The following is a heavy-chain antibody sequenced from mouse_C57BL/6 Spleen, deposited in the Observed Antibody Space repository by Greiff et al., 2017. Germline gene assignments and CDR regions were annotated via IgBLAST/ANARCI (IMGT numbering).Heavy chain of an antibody. CDR2: ISSGSSTI. J-gene: IGHJ4*01. CDR3: ADGYYGAMDY. D-gene: IGHD2-3*01. V-gene: IGHV5-17*01. CDR1: GFTFSDYG. Sequence: EVQLVESGGGLVKPGGSLKLSCAASGFTFSDYGMHWVRQAPEKGLEWVAYISSGSSTIYYADTVKGRFTISRDNAKNTLFLQMTSLRSEDTAMYYCADGYYGAMDYGGQGTSVTVSS.